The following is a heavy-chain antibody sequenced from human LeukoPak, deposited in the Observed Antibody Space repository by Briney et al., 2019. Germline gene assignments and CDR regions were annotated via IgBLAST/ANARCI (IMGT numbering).Heavy chain of an antibody. CDR1: GYTSTSYG. Sequence: EASLKVSCKASGYTSTSYGINWVRQAPGQRVKCMGWISASNGDTNNGQKLQGRVTMTTDTSPSTAYMELTSLRSDDTAVYYCARSLVDFWSGYRSYDFDYWGQGTLVTVSS. CDR3: ARSLVDFWSGYRSYDFDY. CDR2: ISASNGDT. J-gene: IGHJ4*02. D-gene: IGHD3-3*01. V-gene: IGHV1-18*01.